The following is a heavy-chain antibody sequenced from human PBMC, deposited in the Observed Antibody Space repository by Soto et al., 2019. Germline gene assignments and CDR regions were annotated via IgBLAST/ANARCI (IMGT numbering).Heavy chain of an antibody. D-gene: IGHD2-15*01. V-gene: IGHV1-69*13. Sequence: SVKVSCKASGGTFSSYAISWVRQAPGQGLEWMGGIIPIFGTANYAQKFQGRVTITADESTSTAYMELSSLRSEDTAVYYCARDAGYCSGGSCLNWFDPWGQGTLVTV. J-gene: IGHJ5*02. CDR2: IIPIFGTA. CDR1: GGTFSSYA. CDR3: ARDAGYCSGGSCLNWFDP.